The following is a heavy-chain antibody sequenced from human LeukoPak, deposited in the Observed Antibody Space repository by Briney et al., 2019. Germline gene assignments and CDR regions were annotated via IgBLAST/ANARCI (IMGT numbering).Heavy chain of an antibody. CDR2: INPNSGGT. J-gene: IGHJ4*02. CDR1: GYTFTGYY. D-gene: IGHD3-22*01. CDR3: ARDYYDSSGYGSFDY. V-gene: IGHV1-2*02. Sequence: ASVKVSCKASGYTFTGYYIHWVRQAPGQGLEGMGWINPNSGGTNYAQKFQGRVTMTRDTSISTAYMELSRLRSDDTAVFYCARDYYDSSGYGSFDYWGQGTPVTVSS.